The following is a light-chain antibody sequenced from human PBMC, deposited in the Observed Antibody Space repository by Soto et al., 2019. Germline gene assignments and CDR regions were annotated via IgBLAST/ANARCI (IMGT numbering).Light chain of an antibody. V-gene: IGLV1-47*01. CDR1: SSNIGSNY. Sequence: QSVLTQPPSASGTPGQRVTITCSGSSSNIGSNYVYWYQQLPATAPKLLIYRNNQRPSGVPDLFSGSKAGTSPSLAISGLRSEDEADYSCAAWDDSLSARRVFGGGTKLPVL. CDR2: RNN. CDR3: AAWDDSLSARRV. J-gene: IGLJ3*02.